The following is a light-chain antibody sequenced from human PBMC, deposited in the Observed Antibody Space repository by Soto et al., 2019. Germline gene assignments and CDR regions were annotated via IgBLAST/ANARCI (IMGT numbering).Light chain of an antibody. CDR1: QSVAGN. Sequence: EIVMTQSPATLSVSPGERATLSCRASQSVAGNLAWYQQKPGQAPRLLIYGASTRATGIPARFSGSGSGTEFTLTISSLQSEDFAVYYCQQYNNWPYTFGQGTKLEIK. CDR3: QQYNNWPYT. J-gene: IGKJ2*01. V-gene: IGKV3-15*01. CDR2: GAS.